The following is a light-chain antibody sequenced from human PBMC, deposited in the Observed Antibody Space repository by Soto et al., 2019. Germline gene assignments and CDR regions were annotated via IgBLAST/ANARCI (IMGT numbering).Light chain of an antibody. CDR1: SSNIGSNS. CDR3: AAWDDSLRGVV. Sequence: QSVLTQPPSASGTPGQRGTISCSGNSSNIGSNSGDWYQHLPGTAPKLLIYRNNQRPSGVPDRFSGSKSGTSVSLVISGLRSEDEADYHCAAWDDSLRGVVFGGGTKLTVL. J-gene: IGLJ2*01. V-gene: IGLV1-47*01. CDR2: RNN.